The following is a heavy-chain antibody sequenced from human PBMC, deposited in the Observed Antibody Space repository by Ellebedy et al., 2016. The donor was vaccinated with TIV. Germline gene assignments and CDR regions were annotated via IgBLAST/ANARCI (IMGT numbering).Heavy chain of an antibody. D-gene: IGHD5-18*01. J-gene: IGHJ4*02. V-gene: IGHV1-2*02. Sequence: AASVKVSCKASGYTFTGYYIHWVRQAPGQGLEWMGWINPNSGGTNYAQGFQGRGTMTRDTSISTAYMELSRLRSDDTAVYYCAREGYSYGSFDYWGQGTLVTVSS. CDR2: INPNSGGT. CDR1: GYTFTGYY. CDR3: AREGYSYGSFDY.